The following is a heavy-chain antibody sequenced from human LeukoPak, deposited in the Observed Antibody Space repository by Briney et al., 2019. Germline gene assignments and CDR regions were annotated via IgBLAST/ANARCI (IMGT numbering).Heavy chain of an antibody. J-gene: IGHJ4*02. CDR1: GFTFSTYS. V-gene: IGHV3-48*03. CDR2: ISSTGTI. CDR3: ARRFDS. Sequence: PGGSLRLSCAASGFTFSTYSMNWVRQAPGKGLEWVSYISSTGTIYYTDSVKGRFTISRDNAKNSLYLPITSLKAEGTAIFYCARRFDSWGQGTLVTVSS.